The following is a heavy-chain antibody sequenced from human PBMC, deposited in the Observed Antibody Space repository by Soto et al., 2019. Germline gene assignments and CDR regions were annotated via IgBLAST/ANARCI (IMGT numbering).Heavy chain of an antibody. D-gene: IGHD1-7*01. Sequence: GASVKVSCKASGGTFSSYAISWVRQAPGQGLEWMGGIIPIFGTANYAQKFQGRVTITADESTSTAYMELSSLRSEDTAVYYCARMAIHITGTTSAVSLSPPRSYYYYGMDVWGQGTTVTVSS. CDR3: ARMAIHITGTTSAVSLSPPRSYYYYGMDV. CDR2: IIPIFGTA. V-gene: IGHV1-69*13. J-gene: IGHJ6*02. CDR1: GGTFSSYA.